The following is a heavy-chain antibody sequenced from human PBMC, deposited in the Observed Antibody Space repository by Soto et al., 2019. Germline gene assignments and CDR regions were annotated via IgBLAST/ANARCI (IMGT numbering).Heavy chain of an antibody. CDR2: INYSGST. CDR1: GGSISSYF. Sequence: QVQLQESGPGLVKSSETLSLTCTVSGGSISSYFWTWIRQPPGKGLEWIGYINYSGSTKYNPSLKSRVTISLDTSKNQFSLQLTSVTAADTAVYYCARDGSSNWRGNWFDPWGQGALVTVSS. D-gene: IGHD6-13*01. J-gene: IGHJ5*02. V-gene: IGHV4-59*01. CDR3: ARDGSSNWRGNWFDP.